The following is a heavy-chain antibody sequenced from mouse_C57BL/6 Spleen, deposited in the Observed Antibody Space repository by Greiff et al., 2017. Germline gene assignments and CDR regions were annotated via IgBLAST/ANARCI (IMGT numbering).Heavy chain of an antibody. J-gene: IGHJ2*02. V-gene: IGHV1-69*01. Sequence: VQLQQPGAELVMPGASVKLSCKASGYTFTSYWMHWVKQRPGQGLEWIGGIDPSGSNTNYNQKFKDKATLTVDKSSSTAYMQLSSLTSEDSAVYFCARSGATIFAVGAIDYWGQGTSLTVSS. CDR2: IDPSGSNT. CDR1: GYTFTSYW. CDR3: ARSGATIFAVGAIDY.